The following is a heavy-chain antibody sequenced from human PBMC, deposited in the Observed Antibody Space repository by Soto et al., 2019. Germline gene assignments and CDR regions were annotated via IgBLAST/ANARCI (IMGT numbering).Heavy chain of an antibody. CDR2: MNPNSGNT. V-gene: IGHV1-8*01. J-gene: IGHJ6*02. CDR3: AGQVGRALYYYGMDV. CDR1: GYTFTSYD. Sequence: QVQLVQSGAEVKKPGASVKVSCKASGYTFTSYDINWVRQATGQGLEWMGWMNPNSGNTAYAQKFQGRVTVTRNTSISTAYMELSSLRSEDTAVYYCAGQVGRALYYYGMDVWGQGTTVTVSS.